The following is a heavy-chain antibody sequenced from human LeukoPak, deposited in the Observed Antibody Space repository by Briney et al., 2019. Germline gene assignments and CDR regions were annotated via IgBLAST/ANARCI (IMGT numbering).Heavy chain of an antibody. CDR1: GYSFTSYC. D-gene: IGHD3-10*01. CDR2: IYPGDSDT. J-gene: IGHJ6*02. V-gene: IGHV5-51*01. CDR3: ARQIWFGAYYYGMDV. Sequence: GESLKISCKASGYSFTSYCIGWVRQMPAEGLEGMGIIYPGDSDTRYSTSFQGQVTISADKSISTAYLQWSSLKASDTAMYYCARQIWFGAYYYGMDVWGQGTTVTVSS.